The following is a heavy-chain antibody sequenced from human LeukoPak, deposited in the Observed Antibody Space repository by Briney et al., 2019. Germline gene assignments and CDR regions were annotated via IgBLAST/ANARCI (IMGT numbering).Heavy chain of an antibody. J-gene: IGHJ4*02. Sequence: ASVKVSCKVSGYTLTELSMHWVRQAPGKGLEWMGGFDPEDGETFYAQKFQGRVTMTEDTSTDTAYMELNSLRSEDTAVYYCAKDLEYSGSGTPGAFDFWGQGTLVTVSS. D-gene: IGHD3-10*01. CDR1: GYTLTELS. CDR3: AKDLEYSGSGTPGAFDF. CDR2: FDPEDGET. V-gene: IGHV1-24*01.